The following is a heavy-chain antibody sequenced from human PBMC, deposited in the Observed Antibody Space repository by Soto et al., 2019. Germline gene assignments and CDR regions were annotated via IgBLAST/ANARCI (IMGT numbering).Heavy chain of an antibody. Sequence: VGSLRLSCASSVCTFSSYAMHCVRQAPGKGLEWVAVISYDGSNKYYADSVKGRFTISRDNSKNTLYLQMNSLRAEDTAVYYCARDYHLRYFQYLGQGTLVSVSS. V-gene: IGHV3-30-3*01. D-gene: IGHD2-2*01. CDR1: VCTFSSYA. J-gene: IGHJ4*02. CDR3: ARDYHLRYFQY. CDR2: ISYDGSNK.